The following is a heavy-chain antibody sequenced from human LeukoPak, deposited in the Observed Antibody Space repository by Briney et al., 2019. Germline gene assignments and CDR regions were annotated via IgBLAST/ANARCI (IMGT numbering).Heavy chain of an antibody. J-gene: IGHJ3*02. CDR3: ARGLNDYGDYDAFDI. Sequence: GASVKVSCKASGGTFSSYAINWVRQATGQGLEWMGWMNPNSGNTGYAQKFQGRVTMTRNTSISTAYMELSSLRSEDTAVYYCARGLNDYGDYDAFDIWGQGTMVTVSS. CDR2: MNPNSGNT. D-gene: IGHD4-17*01. CDR1: GGTFSSYA. V-gene: IGHV1-8*02.